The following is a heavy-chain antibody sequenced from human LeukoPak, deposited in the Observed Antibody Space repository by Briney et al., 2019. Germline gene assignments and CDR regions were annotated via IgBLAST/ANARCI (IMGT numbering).Heavy chain of an antibody. Sequence: ASVKVSCKASGYTFTSYDINWVRQATGQGLEWMGWMNPNSGNTGYAQKFQGRVTMTRDTSISTAYMELSRLRSDDTAVYYCARDPEWELAHGAFDIWGQGTMVTVSS. V-gene: IGHV1-8*01. D-gene: IGHD1-26*01. CDR1: GYTFTSYD. CDR3: ARDPEWELAHGAFDI. J-gene: IGHJ3*02. CDR2: MNPNSGNT.